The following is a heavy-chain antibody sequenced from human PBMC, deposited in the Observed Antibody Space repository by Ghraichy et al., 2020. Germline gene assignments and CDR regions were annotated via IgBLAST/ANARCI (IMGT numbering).Heavy chain of an antibody. CDR2: IYYSGST. CDR1: GGSISSYY. V-gene: IGHV4-59*01. CDR3: ARSAALTTVTLYGVYYYYGMDV. D-gene: IGHD4-11*01. Sequence: SETLSLTGTVSGGSISSYYWSWIRQPPGKGLEWIGYIYYSGSTNYNPSLKSRVTISVDTSKNQFSLKLSSVTAADTAVYYCARSAALTTVTLYGVYYYYGMDVWGQGTTVTVSS. J-gene: IGHJ6*02.